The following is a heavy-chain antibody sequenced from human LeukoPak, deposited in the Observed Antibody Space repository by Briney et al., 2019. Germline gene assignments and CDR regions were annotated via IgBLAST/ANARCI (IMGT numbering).Heavy chain of an antibody. Sequence: SETLSLTCTVSGGSISSYYWSWIRQPPGKGLEWIGCIYYRGSTNYNPSLKSRVTISVDTSKNQFSLKLSSVTAADTAVYYCARDGRNDDLNWFDPWGQGTLVTVSS. V-gene: IGHV4-59*01. CDR1: GGSISSYY. CDR2: IYYRGST. J-gene: IGHJ5*02. D-gene: IGHD1-1*01. CDR3: ARDGRNDDLNWFDP.